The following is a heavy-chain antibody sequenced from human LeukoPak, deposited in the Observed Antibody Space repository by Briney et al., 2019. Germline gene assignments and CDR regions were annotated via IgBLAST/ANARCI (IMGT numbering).Heavy chain of an antibody. V-gene: IGHV1-18*01. CDR2: ISTSTGDT. D-gene: IGHD4-11*01. CDR3: ARDDNYGIFVNVDY. J-gene: IGHJ4*02. Sequence: ASVKVSCKASGYTFINYAISWVRQAPGQGPEWMGWISTSTGDTKYTQKFQGRVTLTTDTSTSTAYMELSSLRSDDTAVYYCARDDNYGIFVNVDYWGQGTLVTVSS. CDR1: GYTFINYA.